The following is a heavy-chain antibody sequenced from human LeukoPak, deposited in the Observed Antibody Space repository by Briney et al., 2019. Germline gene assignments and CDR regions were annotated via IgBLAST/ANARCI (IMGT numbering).Heavy chain of an antibody. CDR2: IESAWDT. CDR3: ARGRRRGKYYYMDG. Sequence: GGSLRLSCAPSVYTFSRFHMHWVRHPTEQGLECVSTIESAWDTFYPGSVEGGFTLYRDNHKNSLYLQMNSLTGGDTAVYYCARGRRRGKYYYMDGYGEATTVTDSS. J-gene: IGHJ6*03. CDR1: VYTFSRFH. V-gene: IGHV3-13*01. D-gene: IGHD1-1*01.